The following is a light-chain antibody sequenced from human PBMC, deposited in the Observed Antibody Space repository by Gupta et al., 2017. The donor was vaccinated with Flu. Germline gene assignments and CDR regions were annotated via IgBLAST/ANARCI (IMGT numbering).Light chain of an antibody. CDR2: NNN. CDR3: AAWDDSLNGHVV. CDR1: NSNIGTNT. V-gene: IGLV1-44*01. Sequence: QSVLTQPPSASGTPGQWVTLSCSGGNSNIGTNTVNWYQHLPGTAPKLLIFNNNRRPSGVPDRFSGSKSGTSASLAISGRQSEDEADYYCAAWDDSLNGHVVFGGGTKVTVL. J-gene: IGLJ2*01.